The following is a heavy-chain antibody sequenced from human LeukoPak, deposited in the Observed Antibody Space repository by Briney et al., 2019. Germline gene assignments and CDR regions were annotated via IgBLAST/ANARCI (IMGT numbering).Heavy chain of an antibody. CDR3: AGGSMIRGRFDY. Sequence: SETLSLTCTVSGGSISNYYWSWIRQSPGKGLEWIGYIFFSGSSNYNPSLKSRVTISVDTSKNQFSLKLSSVTAADTAVYYCAGGSMIRGRFDYWGQGTLVTVSS. D-gene: IGHD3-10*01. J-gene: IGHJ4*02. V-gene: IGHV4-59*01. CDR1: GGSISNYY. CDR2: IFFSGSS.